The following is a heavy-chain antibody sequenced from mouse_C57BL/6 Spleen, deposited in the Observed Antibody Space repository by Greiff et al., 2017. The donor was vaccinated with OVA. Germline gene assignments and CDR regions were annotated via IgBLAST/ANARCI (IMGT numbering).Heavy chain of an antibody. Sequence: VQLQQSGAELVKPGASVKLSCTASGFNIKDYYMHWVKQRTEQGLEWIGRIDPEDGENKYAPKFPGKATITADTSSNTAYLQLSSLTSEDTAVYYCARLGKPIYAMDYWGQGTSVTVSS. D-gene: IGHD2-1*01. CDR3: ARLGKPIYAMDY. V-gene: IGHV14-2*01. J-gene: IGHJ4*01. CDR2: IDPEDGEN. CDR1: GFNIKDYY.